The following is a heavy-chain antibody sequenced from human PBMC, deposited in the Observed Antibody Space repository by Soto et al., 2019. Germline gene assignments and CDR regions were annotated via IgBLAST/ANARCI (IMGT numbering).Heavy chain of an antibody. J-gene: IGHJ4*02. CDR2: IWYDGSNK. CDR1: GFTFSSYG. V-gene: IGHV3-33*01. D-gene: IGHD6-19*01. Sequence: QVQLVESGGGVVQPGRSLRLSCAASGFTFSSYGMHWVRQAPGKGLEWVAVIWYDGSNKYYADSVKGRFTISRDNSKNTLYLQMISLRVEDTAVYYCARDRYSSGWYDLDYWGQGTLVTVSS. CDR3: ARDRYSSGWYDLDY.